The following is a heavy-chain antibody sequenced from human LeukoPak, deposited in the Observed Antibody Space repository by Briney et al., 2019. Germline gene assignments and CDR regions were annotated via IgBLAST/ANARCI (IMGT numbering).Heavy chain of an antibody. CDR2: IYSGGRT. CDR1: GFTVGNNY. J-gene: IGHJ5*02. Sequence: GGSLRLSCAASGFTVGNNYMNWVRQAPGKGLERTSLIYSGGRTHYADSVKGRFTISRDNSKNTLYLQMDNLRAEDTAVYYCARDGAAAASGTWAWGQGTLVTASS. CDR3: ARDGAAAASGTWA. V-gene: IGHV3-53*01. D-gene: IGHD6-13*01.